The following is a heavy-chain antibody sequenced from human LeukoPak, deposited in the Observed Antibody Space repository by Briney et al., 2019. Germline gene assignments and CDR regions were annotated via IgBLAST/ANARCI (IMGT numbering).Heavy chain of an antibody. CDR1: GFTFSSYA. CDR3: AREVMVRVEYGFDY. V-gene: IGHV3-21*01. CDR2: ISSTSSYI. D-gene: IGHD3-10*01. J-gene: IGHJ4*02. Sequence: GGSLRLSCAASGFTFSSYAMSWVRQAPGKGLEWVSSISSTSSYIYHADSVKGRFTISRDNAKNSLYLQMNSLRAEDTAVYYYAREVMVRVEYGFDYWGQGTLVTVSS.